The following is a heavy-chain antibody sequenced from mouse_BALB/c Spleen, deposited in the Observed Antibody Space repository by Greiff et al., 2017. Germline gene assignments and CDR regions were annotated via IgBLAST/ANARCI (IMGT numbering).Heavy chain of an antibody. V-gene: IGHV5-6-5*01. CDR1: GFTFSSYA. D-gene: IGHD1-1*01. CDR3: AREGDYYGSSYVYFDY. CDR2: VSSGGST. Sequence: EVKLVESGGGLVKPGGSLKLSCAASGFTFSSYAMSWVRQTPEKRLEWVASVSSGGSTYYPDSVKGRFTISRDNARNILYLQMSSLRSEDTAMYYCAREGDYYGSSYVYFDYWGQGTTLTVSS. J-gene: IGHJ2*01.